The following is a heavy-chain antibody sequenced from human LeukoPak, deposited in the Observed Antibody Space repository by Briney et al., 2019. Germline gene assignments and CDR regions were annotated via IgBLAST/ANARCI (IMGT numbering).Heavy chain of an antibody. CDR2: ISSSGSTI. CDR1: GFTFSSHE. Sequence: PGGCLRLSCAASGFTFSSHETKSVRQAPREGLGWVSYISSSGSTIYYADSVKGRFTISRDNAKNSLYLQMNSLRAEDTAVYYCAELGITMIGGVWGKGTTVTISS. J-gene: IGHJ6*04. D-gene: IGHD3-10*02. V-gene: IGHV3-48*03. CDR3: AELGITMIGGV.